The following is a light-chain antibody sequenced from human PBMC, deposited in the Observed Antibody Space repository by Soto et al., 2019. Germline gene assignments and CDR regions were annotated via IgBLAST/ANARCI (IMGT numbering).Light chain of an antibody. CDR1: QRFSSNY. Sequence: EIVLTQSQGTLSLYPGERGTPSCRASQRFSSNYLAWYQQKPGQDPRLLIYSAFSRATGIPDRFSGSGSGTDFTLNLSRLEPEDFAVYYCQYDVSSPWTFGQGTKVEIK. J-gene: IGKJ1*01. CDR3: QYDVSSPWT. CDR2: SAF. V-gene: IGKV3-20*01.